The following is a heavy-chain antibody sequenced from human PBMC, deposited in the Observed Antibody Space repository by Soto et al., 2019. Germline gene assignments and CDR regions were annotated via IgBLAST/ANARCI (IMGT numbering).Heavy chain of an antibody. CDR2: VSSSGGTT. J-gene: IGHJ5*02. V-gene: IGHV3-23*01. CDR1: GLTFSSFA. CDR3: AKDDSSSYH. Sequence: GGSLRLSCTVSGLTFSSFAMSWVRQAPGKGLEWVSTVSSSGGTTNYADSVKGRFPISRDNSKNTFYLQMNSLRAEDTAVYYCAKDDSSSYHWGQGTLVTVSS. D-gene: IGHD6-6*01.